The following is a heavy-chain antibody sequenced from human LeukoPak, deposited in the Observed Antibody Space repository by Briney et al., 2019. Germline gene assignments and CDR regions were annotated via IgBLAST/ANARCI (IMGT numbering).Heavy chain of an antibody. CDR3: ARGAYDTSGHYIAYFDY. D-gene: IGHD3-22*01. Sequence: SETLSLTCTVSGDSINSDYWNWLRQPPGKGLEWIGYIYHTGSTNYNPSLRSRVTISVDTSKKHFSLKLTSVTAADTAIYYCARGAYDTSGHYIAYFDYWGRGTLVTVSS. CDR2: IYHTGST. J-gene: IGHJ4*02. CDR1: GDSINSDY. V-gene: IGHV4-59*01.